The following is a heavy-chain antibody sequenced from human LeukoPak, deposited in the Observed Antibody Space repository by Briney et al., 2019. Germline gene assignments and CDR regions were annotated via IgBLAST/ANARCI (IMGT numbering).Heavy chain of an antibody. J-gene: IGHJ4*02. CDR1: GFSIKNYG. Sequence: SLRLSCAASGFSIKNYGFHWVRQAPGKGLEWVAVIWYDGSKMYYADSVKGRFTTSRDNVQNSLYLQMNSLTAEDTALYYCARRFDSWGQGTLVTVSS. CDR3: ARRFDS. CDR2: IWYDGSKM. V-gene: IGHV3-33*03.